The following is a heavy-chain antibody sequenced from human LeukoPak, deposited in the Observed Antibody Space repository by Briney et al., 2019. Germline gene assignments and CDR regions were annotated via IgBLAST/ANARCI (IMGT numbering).Heavy chain of an antibody. J-gene: IGHJ3*02. Sequence: TSETLSLTCTVSGGSISSYCWSWIRQPAGKGLEWIGRIYTSGSTNYNPSLKSRVTMSVDTSKNQFSLKLSSVTAADTAVYYCARDEGTAMVTFAFDIWGQGTMVTVSS. V-gene: IGHV4-4*07. CDR3: ARDEGTAMVTFAFDI. CDR2: IYTSGST. CDR1: GGSISSYC. D-gene: IGHD5-18*01.